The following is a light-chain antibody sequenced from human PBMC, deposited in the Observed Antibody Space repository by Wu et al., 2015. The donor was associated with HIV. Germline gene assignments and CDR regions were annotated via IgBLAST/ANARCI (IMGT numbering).Light chain of an antibody. J-gene: IGKJ2*01. Sequence: EIVMTQSPATLSVSPGERATLSCRASQSVSGKLAWYQQKPGQAPRLLIYGASTRATGIPARFSGSGPGTEFTLTISDMQSEDFAVYYCQQYNNLYTFGQGTKLEIK. CDR3: QQYNNLYT. CDR2: GAS. V-gene: IGKV3-15*01. CDR1: QSVSGK.